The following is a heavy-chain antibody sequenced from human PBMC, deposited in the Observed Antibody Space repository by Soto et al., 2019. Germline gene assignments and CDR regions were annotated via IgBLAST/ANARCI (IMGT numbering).Heavy chain of an antibody. J-gene: IGHJ3*02. CDR2: IYWNDDK. CDR3: AHRLRSEGYCSSSSCLDAFDI. Sequence: SGPTLVNPTQTLTLTCTFSGFSLSTSGVGVGWIRQPPGKALEWLALIYWNDDKRYSPSLKSRLTITKDTSKNQVVLAMTNMDPVDTATYYCAHRLRSEGYCSSSSCLDAFDIWGQGTMVTVSS. V-gene: IGHV2-5*01. CDR1: GFSLSTSGVG. D-gene: IGHD2-2*01.